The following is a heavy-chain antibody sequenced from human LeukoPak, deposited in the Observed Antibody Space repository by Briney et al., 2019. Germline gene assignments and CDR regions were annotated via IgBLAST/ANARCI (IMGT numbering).Heavy chain of an antibody. CDR3: AREAYGSSKRPFDP. CDR1: GYTFTSYD. J-gene: IGHJ5*02. CDR2: MNPNSGNT. D-gene: IGHD6-6*01. Sequence: GASVKVACKASGYTFTSYDINWERQATGQGLEWMGCMNPNSGNTGYAQKLQGRVTMTRHTSIRTAYMELRSLRSEDTGVYYCAREAYGSSKRPFDPWGQGTLVTVSS. V-gene: IGHV1-8*01.